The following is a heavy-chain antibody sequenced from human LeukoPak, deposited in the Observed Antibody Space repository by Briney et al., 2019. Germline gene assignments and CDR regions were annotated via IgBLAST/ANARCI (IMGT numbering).Heavy chain of an antibody. Sequence: PSETLSLTRTVSGGSISSYYWSWIRQPPGKGLEWIGYIYYSGSTNYNPSLKSRVTISVDTSKNQFSLKLSSVTAADTAVYYCARHYSNYGWFDPWGQGTLVTVSS. CDR3: ARHYSNYGWFDP. J-gene: IGHJ5*02. CDR1: GGSISSYY. D-gene: IGHD4-11*01. V-gene: IGHV4-59*08. CDR2: IYYSGST.